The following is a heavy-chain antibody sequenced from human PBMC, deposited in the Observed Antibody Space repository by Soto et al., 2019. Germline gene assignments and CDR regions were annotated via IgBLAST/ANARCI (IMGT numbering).Heavy chain of an antibody. D-gene: IGHD2-8*01. CDR1: GDTFSSYA. CDR2: IIHMFGTA. Sequence: SVKVSCKASGDTFSSYAINWVRQGPGQGLEWMGGIIHMFGTANYAEKFQGRVTITADESTSTGYMELNSLRSEDTAVYYCARDSAVYAKYDYWGQGTLVTVSS. V-gene: IGHV1-69*13. CDR3: ARDSAVYAKYDY. J-gene: IGHJ4*02.